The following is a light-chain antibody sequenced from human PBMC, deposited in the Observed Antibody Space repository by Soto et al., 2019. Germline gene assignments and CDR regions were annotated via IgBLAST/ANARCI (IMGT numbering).Light chain of an antibody. Sequence: DIQLTQSPSFLSASVGDRVTITCRASQGISSYLAWYQQKPGKAPKLLIYAASTLQSGVPSRFSGSGSGTEFTLTISSLQPEDCATYYCQQLNRYPLTFGQGTKVEIK. V-gene: IGKV1-9*01. J-gene: IGKJ1*01. CDR1: QGISSY. CDR2: AAS. CDR3: QQLNRYPLT.